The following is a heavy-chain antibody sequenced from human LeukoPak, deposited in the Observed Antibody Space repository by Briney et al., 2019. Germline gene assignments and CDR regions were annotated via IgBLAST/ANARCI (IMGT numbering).Heavy chain of an antibody. CDR3: ARGIWSARTVDYYLDS. J-gene: IGHJ4*02. CDR1: VYTFTKYY. D-gene: IGHD2-21*01. V-gene: IGHV1-46*01. Sequence: ASVKVSCKAPVYTFTKYYMHWVRQAPGQGLEWMGAITPSDDSTSYAQRFQGRVTMTRDSSASTVYMELSSLTSEDTAVYYCARGIWSARTVDYYLDSWGQGTLVTVSS. CDR2: ITPSDDST.